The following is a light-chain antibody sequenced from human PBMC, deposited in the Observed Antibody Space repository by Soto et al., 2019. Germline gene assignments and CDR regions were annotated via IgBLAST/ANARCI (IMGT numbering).Light chain of an antibody. CDR1: QSISSW. J-gene: IGKJ4*01. CDR2: DAS. CDR3: QQYNSYSLT. Sequence: IQLTQTPSSLSASVGDRVTITCRASQSISSWLAWYQQKPGKAPKLLIYDASSLESGVPSRFSGSGSGTGFTLTISSLQPDDFATYYCQQYNSYSLTFGGGTKVDIK. V-gene: IGKV1-5*01.